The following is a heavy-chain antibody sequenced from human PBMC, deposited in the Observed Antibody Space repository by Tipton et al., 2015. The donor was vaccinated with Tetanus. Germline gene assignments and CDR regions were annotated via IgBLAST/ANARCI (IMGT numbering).Heavy chain of an antibody. D-gene: IGHD3-22*01. CDR3: TRHPDQYYYDSSGYESFDY. CDR2: IRSKANSYAT. CDR1: GFTFSGSA. V-gene: IGHV3-73*01. Sequence: SLRLSCAASGFTFSGSAMHWVRQASGKGLEWVGRIRSKANSYATAYAASVKGRFTISRDDSKNTAYLQMNSLKTEDTAVYYCTRHPDQYYYDSSGYESFDYWGQGTLVTVSS. J-gene: IGHJ4*02.